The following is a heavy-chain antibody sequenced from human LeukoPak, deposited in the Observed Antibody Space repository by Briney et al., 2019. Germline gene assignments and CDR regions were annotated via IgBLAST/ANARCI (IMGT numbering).Heavy chain of an antibody. V-gene: IGHV3-15*01. CDR3: TTDPHGDYVVS. CDR2: IKGKTDGGTT. D-gene: IGHD4-17*01. Sequence: AGGSLRLSCAASGFTFSNAWMSWVRQAPGKGLKWVGRIKGKTDGGTTDYAAPVKGRFTISRDDSKNTLYLQMNSLKTEDTAVYYCTTDPHGDYVVSWGQGTLVTVSS. J-gene: IGHJ4*02. CDR1: GFTFSNAW.